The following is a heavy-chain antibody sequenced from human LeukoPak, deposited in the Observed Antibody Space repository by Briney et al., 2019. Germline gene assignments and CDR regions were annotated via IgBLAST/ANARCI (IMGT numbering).Heavy chain of an antibody. V-gene: IGHV4-39*07. CDR3: ARDSLRYSSSLRENWLDP. J-gene: IGHJ5*02. CDR2: IYYSGST. CDR1: GGSISSSSYY. Sequence: ESSETLSLTCTVSGGSISSSSYYWGWIRQPPGKGLEWIGSIYYSGSTYYNPSLKSRVTISVDTSKNQFSLKLSSVTAADTAVYYCARDSLRYSSSLRENWLDPWGQGTLVTVSS. D-gene: IGHD6-13*01.